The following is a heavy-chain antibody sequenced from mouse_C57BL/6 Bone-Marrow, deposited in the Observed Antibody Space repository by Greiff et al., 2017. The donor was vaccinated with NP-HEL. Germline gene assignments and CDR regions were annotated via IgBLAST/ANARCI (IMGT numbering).Heavy chain of an antibody. V-gene: IGHV1-64*01. J-gene: IGHJ1*03. CDR1: GYTFTSYW. D-gene: IGHD1-1*01. CDR3: ARNYYSYWYFDV. CDR2: IHPNSGST. Sequence: QVQLQQPGAELVKPGASVKLSCKASGYTFTSYWMHWVKQRPGQGLEWIGMIHPNSGSTKYNEKFKSKATLTVDKPSSTAYMQLSSLTSEDSAVYYCARNYYSYWYFDVWGTGTTVTVSS.